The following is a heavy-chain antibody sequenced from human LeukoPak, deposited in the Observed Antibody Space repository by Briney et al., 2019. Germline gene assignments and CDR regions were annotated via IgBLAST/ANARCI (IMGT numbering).Heavy chain of an antibody. CDR1: GFTFSSYA. CDR3: ARDRLHGSGGLDY. D-gene: IGHD3-10*01. CDR2: FSGSGGST. J-gene: IGHJ4*02. Sequence: PGGSLRLSCAASGFTFSSYAMSWVRQAPGKGLEWVSAFSGSGGSTYYADSVKGRFTISRDNSKNTLYLQMNSLRAEDTAVYYCARDRLHGSGGLDYWGQGTLVTVSS. V-gene: IGHV3-23*01.